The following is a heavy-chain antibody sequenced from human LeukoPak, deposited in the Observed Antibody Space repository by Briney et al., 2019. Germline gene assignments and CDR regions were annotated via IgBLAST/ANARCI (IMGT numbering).Heavy chain of an antibody. CDR1: GFTFSSYS. D-gene: IGHD4-17*01. Sequence: GGSLRLSCAASGFTFSSYSMNWVRQAPGKGLEWVSYISSSSSAIYYADSVKGRFTISGDNAKNSLYLQMNSLRAEDTAVYYCARGDYPFLLWGQGALVTVSS. CDR3: ARGDYPFLL. J-gene: IGHJ4*02. V-gene: IGHV3-48*04. CDR2: ISSSSSAI.